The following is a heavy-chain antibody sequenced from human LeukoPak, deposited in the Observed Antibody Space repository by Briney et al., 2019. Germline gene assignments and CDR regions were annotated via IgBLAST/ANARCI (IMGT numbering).Heavy chain of an antibody. CDR1: GGSISSYY. CDR3: ARVPDSQYYFDY. CDR2: IYYSGST. D-gene: IGHD2-21*02. Sequence: SETLSLTCTVSGGSISSYYWSWIRQPPGKGLEWIGYIYYSGSTNYNPSLKSRVTISVDTSKNQFSLKLSSVTAADTAVYYCARVPDSQYYFDYWGQGTLVTVSS. V-gene: IGHV4-59*01. J-gene: IGHJ4*02.